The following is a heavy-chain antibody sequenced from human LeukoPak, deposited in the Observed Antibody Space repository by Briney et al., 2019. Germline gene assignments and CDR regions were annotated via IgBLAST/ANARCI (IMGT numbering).Heavy chain of an antibody. CDR1: GYTFTDCC. Sequence: ASVRVSCKASGYTFTDCCMHWVRQAPGQGLEWMGWINPNSGGTKYAQKFQGRVTMTRDTSINTAYMELSRLTYDDTAVYYCAGLPRYNWNEPLDYWGQGTLVTVSS. V-gene: IGHV1-2*02. CDR2: INPNSGGT. CDR3: AGLPRYNWNEPLDY. D-gene: IGHD1-20*01. J-gene: IGHJ4*02.